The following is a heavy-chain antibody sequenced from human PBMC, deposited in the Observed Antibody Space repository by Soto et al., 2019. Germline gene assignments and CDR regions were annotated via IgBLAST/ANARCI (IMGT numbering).Heavy chain of an antibody. V-gene: IGHV3-30*03. D-gene: IGHD1-26*01. CDR1: GFPFSSYF. Sequence: GGSLSLSCAASGFPFSSYFMHWVRQAPGKGLEWVAVISYDGSNKYYADSVKGRFTISRDNSKNTLYLQMNSLRAEDTAVYYCARDRAGAQYGLDVWGQGTTVTVSS. J-gene: IGHJ6*02. CDR3: ARDRAGAQYGLDV. CDR2: ISYDGSNK.